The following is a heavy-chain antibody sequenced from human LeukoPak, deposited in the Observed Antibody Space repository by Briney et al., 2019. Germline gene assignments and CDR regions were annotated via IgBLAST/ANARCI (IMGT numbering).Heavy chain of an antibody. Sequence: GGSLRLSCVASGFTFSSYWMHWARQAPGKGLVWVSRISSDGSSTSYADSVKGRFTISRDNAKNTLYLRMNSLRAEDTAVYYCTRGDFFDYWGQGTLVTVSS. CDR1: GFTFSSYW. CDR2: ISSDGSST. V-gene: IGHV3-74*01. CDR3: TRGDFFDY. J-gene: IGHJ4*02.